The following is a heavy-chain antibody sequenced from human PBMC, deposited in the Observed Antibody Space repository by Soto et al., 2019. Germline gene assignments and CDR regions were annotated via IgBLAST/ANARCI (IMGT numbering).Heavy chain of an antibody. CDR1: GVKVDDYS. J-gene: IGHJ5*02. CDR2: ISWDGSRT. Sequence: GALRRSGAASGVKVDDYSMHWVRQTPAKRLEWVSLISWDGSRTNYADSVRGRFTISRDSSKNSLYLQMNSLRTEDTGMYYCAAADYGDYPNWFDPRGQGTLVTVSS. D-gene: IGHD4-17*01. CDR3: AAADYGDYPNWFDP. V-gene: IGHV3-43*01.